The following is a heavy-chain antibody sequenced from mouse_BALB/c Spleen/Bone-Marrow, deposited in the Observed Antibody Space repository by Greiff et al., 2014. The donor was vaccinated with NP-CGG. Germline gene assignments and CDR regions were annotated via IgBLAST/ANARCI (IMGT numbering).Heavy chain of an antibody. J-gene: IGHJ4*01. CDR2: ISYSDNT. Sequence: VQLQQSGPGLVKPSQSLSLTCTVTGYSITSDYAWNWIRQFPGNKLEWMGYISYSDNTSYSPSLKSRISITRDTSKNQFFLQLNSVTTEDTATYYCARGSNYYALNYWGRGTSVTVSS. CDR3: ARGSNYYALNY. V-gene: IGHV3-2*02. D-gene: IGHD1-1*01. CDR1: GYSITSDYA.